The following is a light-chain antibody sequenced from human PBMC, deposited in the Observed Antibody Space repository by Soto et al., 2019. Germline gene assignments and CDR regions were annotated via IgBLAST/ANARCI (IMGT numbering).Light chain of an antibody. J-gene: IGKJ3*01. Sequence: EIVMTQSPATLSVSPGERATLSCRASQSVSSNLTWYQQKPGQAPRLLIYGASTRATGIPARLSGSGSGTEFTLTISSLQSEDLAVYYCQQVNSWPPFTFGPGPKLIS. CDR2: GAS. CDR3: QQVNSWPPFT. V-gene: IGKV3-15*01. CDR1: QSVSSN.